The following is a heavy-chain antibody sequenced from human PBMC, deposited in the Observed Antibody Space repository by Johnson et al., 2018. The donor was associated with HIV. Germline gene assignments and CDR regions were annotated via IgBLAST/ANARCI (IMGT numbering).Heavy chain of an antibody. D-gene: IGHD5-18*01. Sequence: VQLVESGGGLAQPGGSLRLSCSASGFTVSSNYMSWVRQAPGQGLEWVSVIYSGGSTYYADSVKGRFTISRDNYKNTLYLQMNILRDEDTAVYYCARERGGYSYGYDSDAFDIWGQGTMVTVSS. CDR1: GFTVSSNY. CDR3: ARERGGYSYGYDSDAFDI. J-gene: IGHJ3*02. V-gene: IGHV3-66*02. CDR2: IYSGGST.